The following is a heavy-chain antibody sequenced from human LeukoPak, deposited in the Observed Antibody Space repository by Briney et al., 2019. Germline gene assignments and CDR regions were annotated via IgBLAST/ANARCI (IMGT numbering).Heavy chain of an antibody. D-gene: IGHD2-8*01. CDR3: ARFSCTNGVCRPFDP. V-gene: IGHV1-18*01. CDR2: ISAYNGNT. Sequence: GASVKVSCKASGYTFTSYGISWVRQAPGQGLEWMGWISAYNGNTNYAQKLQGRVTMTTDTSTSTAYMEMRSLRSDDTAVYYCARFSCTNGVCRPFDPWGQGTLVTVSS. J-gene: IGHJ5*02. CDR1: GYTFTSYG.